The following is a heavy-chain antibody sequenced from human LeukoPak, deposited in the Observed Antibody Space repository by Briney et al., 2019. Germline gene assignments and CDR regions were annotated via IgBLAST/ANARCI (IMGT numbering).Heavy chain of an antibody. Sequence: SETLSLTCTVSGGSINNYYWSWIRQPPGKGLEWIGYIIYSGSTNYNPSLKSRVTTSVDTSKNHFSLKLSSVTAADTAVYYCARDKSNLDYYGSGSYHNAIDYWGQGTLVTVSS. D-gene: IGHD3-10*01. J-gene: IGHJ4*02. CDR3: ARDKSNLDYYGSGSYHNAIDY. CDR1: GGSINNYY. V-gene: IGHV4-59*01. CDR2: IIYSGST.